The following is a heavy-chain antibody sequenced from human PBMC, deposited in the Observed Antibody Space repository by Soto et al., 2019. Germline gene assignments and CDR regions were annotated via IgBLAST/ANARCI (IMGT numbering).Heavy chain of an antibody. V-gene: IGHV3-33*01. CDR3: ARDFPPWYDSSGGSGSYGMDV. CDR2: IWYDGSNK. D-gene: IGHD3-22*01. CDR1: GFTFSSYG. J-gene: IGHJ6*02. Sequence: GGSLRLSCAASGFTFSSYGMHWVRQAPGKGLEWVAVIWYDGSNKYYADSVKGRFTISRDNSKNTLYLQMNSLRAEDTAVYYCARDFPPWYDSSGGSGSYGMDVWGQGTTVTVPS.